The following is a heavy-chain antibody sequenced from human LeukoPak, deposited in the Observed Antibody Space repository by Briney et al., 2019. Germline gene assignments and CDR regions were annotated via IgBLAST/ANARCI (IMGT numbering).Heavy chain of an antibody. D-gene: IGHD3-10*01. CDR3: ARGGSGVSNAFDI. CDR1: GGSISSYY. Sequence: SETLSLTCSVSGGSISSYYWSWIRQPPGKGLEWIGYLYYSGSTNSNPSLKSRVTMSVDTSKNQFSLKLRSVTAADTAVYYCARGGSGVSNAFDIWGQGTMVTVSS. J-gene: IGHJ3*02. V-gene: IGHV4-59*01. CDR2: LYYSGST.